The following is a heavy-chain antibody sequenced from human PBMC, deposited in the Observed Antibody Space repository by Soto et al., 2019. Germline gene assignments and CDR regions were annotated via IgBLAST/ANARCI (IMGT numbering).Heavy chain of an antibody. CDR3: ARDSLNTAMGPFDY. CDR2: IYYSGST. CDR1: GGSISSGGYY. D-gene: IGHD5-18*01. V-gene: IGHV4-31*03. J-gene: IGHJ4*02. Sequence: QVQLQESGPGLVKPSQTLSLTCTVSGGSISSGGYYWSWIRQQPGKGLEWIGYIYYSGSTYYNPSLKSRVTLSVDTSKNQFSLTLSSVTAADTAVYYCARDSLNTAMGPFDYWGQGTLVTVSS.